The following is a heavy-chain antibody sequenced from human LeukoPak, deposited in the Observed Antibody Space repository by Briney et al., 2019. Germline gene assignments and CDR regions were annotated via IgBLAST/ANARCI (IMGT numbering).Heavy chain of an antibody. CDR1: EFTVSSNY. V-gene: IGHV3-66*01. Sequence: GGSLRLSCAASEFTVSSNYMSWVRQAPGKGLEWVSILYGDGTTYYADSVKGRFTISRDNSKNTLYLQMNSLRAEDTAVYYCARELGIWDYWGQGTLVTVSS. J-gene: IGHJ4*02. CDR2: LYGDGTT. D-gene: IGHD7-27*01. CDR3: ARELGIWDY.